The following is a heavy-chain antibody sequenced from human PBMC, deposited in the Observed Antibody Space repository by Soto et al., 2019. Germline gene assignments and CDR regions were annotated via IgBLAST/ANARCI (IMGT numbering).Heavy chain of an antibody. CDR2: ISGSGGST. CDR3: AKDRQDIVVVVAATGYFDY. V-gene: IGHV3-23*01. J-gene: IGHJ4*02. Sequence: GGALRLSCAAPGFTFSSYAMSWVRQAPGKGLDWVSAISGSGGSTYYADSVKGRFTISRDNSKNTLYLQMNSLRAEDTAVYYCAKDRQDIVVVVAATGYFDYWGQGTLVTVSS. D-gene: IGHD2-15*01. CDR1: GFTFSSYA.